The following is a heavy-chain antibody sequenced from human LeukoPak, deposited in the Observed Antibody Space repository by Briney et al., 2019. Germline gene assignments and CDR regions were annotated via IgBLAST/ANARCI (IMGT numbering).Heavy chain of an antibody. Sequence: ASVKVSCKASGYTFTSYGISWVRQAPGQGLEWMGWISACNGNTNYAQKLQGRVTMTTDTSTSTAYMELRSLRSDDTAVYYCARETRVYYYDSSGYLEGAFDIWGQGTMVTVSS. J-gene: IGHJ3*02. CDR2: ISACNGNT. V-gene: IGHV1-18*01. CDR3: ARETRVYYYDSSGYLEGAFDI. CDR1: GYTFTSYG. D-gene: IGHD3-22*01.